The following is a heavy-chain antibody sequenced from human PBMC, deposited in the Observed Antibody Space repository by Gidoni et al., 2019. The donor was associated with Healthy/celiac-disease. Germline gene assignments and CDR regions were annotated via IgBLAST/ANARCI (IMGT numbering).Heavy chain of an antibody. V-gene: IGHV1-46*01. D-gene: IGHD3-22*01. Sequence: QVQLVQSGAEVKKPGASVKVSCKASGYTFTSYYMHWVRHAPGQGLEWMGIINPSGGSTSYAQKFQGRVTMTRDTSTSTVYMELSSLRSEDTAVYYCARESLDSSGYYWVDYWGQGTLVTVSS. CDR3: ARESLDSSGYYWVDY. CDR2: INPSGGST. CDR1: GYTFTSYY. J-gene: IGHJ4*02.